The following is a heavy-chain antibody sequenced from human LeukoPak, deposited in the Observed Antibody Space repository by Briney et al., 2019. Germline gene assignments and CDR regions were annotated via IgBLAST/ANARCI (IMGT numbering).Heavy chain of an antibody. CDR1: GFTFGDYA. D-gene: IGHD3-10*01. Sequence: GGSLRLSCTASGFTFGDYAMSWVRQAPGKGLEWVGFIRSKAYGGTTEYAASVKGRFTISRDDSKSIAYLQMNSLKTEDTAVYYCTAGSGSYYNVLPDYWGQGTLVTVSS. J-gene: IGHJ4*02. CDR3: TAGSGSYYNVLPDY. CDR2: IRSKAYGGTT. V-gene: IGHV3-49*04.